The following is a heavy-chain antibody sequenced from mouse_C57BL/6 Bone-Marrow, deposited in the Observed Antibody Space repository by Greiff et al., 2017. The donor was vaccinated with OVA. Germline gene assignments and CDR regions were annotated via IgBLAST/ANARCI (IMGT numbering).Heavy chain of an antibody. Sequence: EVQLQESGGGLVQPGGSMKLSCVASGFTFSNYWMNWVRQSPEKGLEWVAQIRLKSDNYATHYAESVKGRFTISRDDSKSSVYLQMNNLRAEDTGIYYCTGGRLRRWDFDYWGQGTTLTVSS. CDR1: GFTFSNYW. D-gene: IGHD2-2*01. CDR2: IRLKSDNYAT. CDR3: TGGRLRRWDFDY. V-gene: IGHV6-3*01. J-gene: IGHJ2*01.